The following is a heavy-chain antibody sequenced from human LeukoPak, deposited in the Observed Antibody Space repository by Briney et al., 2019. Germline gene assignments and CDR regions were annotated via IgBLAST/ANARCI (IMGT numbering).Heavy chain of an antibody. CDR1: GYILTNYG. J-gene: IGHJ4*02. CDR3: ARGRLGVSGYKDYLDY. CDR2: INTYNGET. Sequence: GASVKVSCSSSGYILTNYGIYWVRQAPGQGLEWMGWINTYNGETDYAQNFQGRVTMTTDTSTSTAYMDLRSLTSDDTAVYYCARGRLGVSGYKDYLDYWGQGTLATVSS. D-gene: IGHD5-12*01. V-gene: IGHV1-18*01.